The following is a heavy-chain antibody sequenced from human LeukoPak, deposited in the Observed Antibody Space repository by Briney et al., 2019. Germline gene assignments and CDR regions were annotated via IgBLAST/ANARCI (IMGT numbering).Heavy chain of an antibody. D-gene: IGHD2-2*02. CDR1: GGSISSGDYY. CDR3: ATDSCSSTSCYTHYYYGMDV. J-gene: IGHJ6*02. Sequence: PSPTLSLTCTLSGGSISSGDYYSSWIRQPPGKGLEWFGYIYYSGSTYYNPSLKSRVTISVDTSQNQFSLKLSSLSAADTIADYCATDSCSSTSCYTHYYYGMDVWGQGTTVTVSS. V-gene: IGHV4-30-4*01. CDR2: IYYSGST.